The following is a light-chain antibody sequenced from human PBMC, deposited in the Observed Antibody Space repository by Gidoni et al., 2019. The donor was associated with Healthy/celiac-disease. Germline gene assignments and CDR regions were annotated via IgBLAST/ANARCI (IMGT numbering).Light chain of an antibody. CDR2: GAS. Sequence: EIVLTQSPGTLSLSPGERATLSCRASQSVSSSYLAWYQQKPGQAPRLLIYGASSRATGIPDRFSGSGSGTDFTLTISRLEPEDFAVYYCQQYGSSSLTFGPXTKVEIK. V-gene: IGKV3-20*01. J-gene: IGKJ3*01. CDR3: QQYGSSSLT. CDR1: QSVSSSY.